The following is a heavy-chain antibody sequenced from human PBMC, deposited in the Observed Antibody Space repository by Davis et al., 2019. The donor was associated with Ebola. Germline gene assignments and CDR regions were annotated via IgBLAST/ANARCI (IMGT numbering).Heavy chain of an antibody. D-gene: IGHD3-10*01. CDR2: ISGSGGST. J-gene: IGHJ6*02. CDR1: GFTFSIYA. Sequence: GGSLRLSCAASGFTFSIYAMSWVRQAPGKGLEWVSAISGSGGSTYYADSVKGRFTISRDNSKNTLYLQMNSLRAEDTAVYYCAKEGIWFGELLYRDYYGMDVWGQGTTVTVSS. CDR3: AKEGIWFGELLYRDYYGMDV. V-gene: IGHV3-23*01.